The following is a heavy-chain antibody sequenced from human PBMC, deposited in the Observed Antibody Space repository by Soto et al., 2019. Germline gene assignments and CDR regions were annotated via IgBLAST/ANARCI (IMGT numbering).Heavy chain of an antibody. D-gene: IGHD2-15*01. V-gene: IGHV3-74*01. CDR1: GFSFGSSW. Sequence: GGSLRLSCVVSGFSFGSSWMHWVRQAPGKGLVWVSRINSDGGSTNYADSVKGRFTTSRDNAKNMLYLQMNSLRVEDTALYYCVTGWSGYWGQGTLVTVSS. CDR3: VTGWSGY. CDR2: INSDGGST. J-gene: IGHJ4*02.